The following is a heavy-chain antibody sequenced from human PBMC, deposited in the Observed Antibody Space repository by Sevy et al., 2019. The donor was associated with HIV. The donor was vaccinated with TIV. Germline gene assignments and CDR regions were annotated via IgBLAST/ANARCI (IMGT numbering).Heavy chain of an antibody. Sequence: GGSLRLSCAASGFTFTNYWMHWVRQAPGKGLVWVSRVDNDGSGTSYADSVKGRFTISRDNAKNSLYLQMNSLRAEDTAVYYCARDLDIVVVVAAGGCAFDIWGQGTMVTVSS. J-gene: IGHJ3*02. CDR3: ARDLDIVVVVAAGGCAFDI. V-gene: IGHV3-74*01. D-gene: IGHD2-15*01. CDR2: VDNDGSGT. CDR1: GFTFTNYW.